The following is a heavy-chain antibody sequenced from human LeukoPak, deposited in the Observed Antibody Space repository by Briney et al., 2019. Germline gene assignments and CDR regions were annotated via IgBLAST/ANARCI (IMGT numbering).Heavy chain of an antibody. Sequence: GGSLRLSCAASGFTFSSYAMHWVRQAPGKGLEYVSAISSNGGSTYYANSVKGRFTISRDNSKNTLYLQMGSLRAEDTAVYYCARRYYYDSSALYYYYYMDVWGKGTTVTISS. CDR3: ARRYYYDSSALYYYYYMDV. CDR1: GFTFSSYA. J-gene: IGHJ6*03. CDR2: ISSNGGST. V-gene: IGHV3-64*01. D-gene: IGHD3-22*01.